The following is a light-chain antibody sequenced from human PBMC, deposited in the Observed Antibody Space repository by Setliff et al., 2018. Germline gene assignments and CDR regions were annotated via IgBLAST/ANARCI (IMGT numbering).Light chain of an antibody. CDR1: NIGSKS. Sequence: SYELTQPPSVSVAPGKTARITYGGNNIGSKSVHWYQQKPGQAPVLVTYYDSDRPSGIPERFSGSNSGNTATLTISRVEAGDEADYYCQVWDSSSDRRVFGTGTKVTV. V-gene: IGLV3-21*04. J-gene: IGLJ1*01. CDR3: QVWDSSSDRRV. CDR2: YDS.